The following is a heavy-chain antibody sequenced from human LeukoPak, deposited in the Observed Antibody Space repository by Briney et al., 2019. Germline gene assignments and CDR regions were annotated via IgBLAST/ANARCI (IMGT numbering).Heavy chain of an antibody. CDR2: IYPGDSDT. Sequence: GESLKIPCKGSGYSFTSYWIGWVRQMPGKGLEWMGIIYPGDSDTRYSPSFQGQVTISADKSISTVYLQWSSLKASDTAMYYCARTTMVRGVTRHFDYWGQGTLVTVSS. CDR1: GYSFTSYW. V-gene: IGHV5-51*01. J-gene: IGHJ4*02. CDR3: ARTTMVRGVTRHFDY. D-gene: IGHD3-10*01.